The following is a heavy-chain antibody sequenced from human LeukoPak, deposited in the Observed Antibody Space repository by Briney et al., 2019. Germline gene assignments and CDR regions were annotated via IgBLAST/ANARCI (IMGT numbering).Heavy chain of an antibody. V-gene: IGHV1-24*01. J-gene: IGHJ6*03. CDR3: ATVFQQRGYYYMDV. D-gene: IGHD6-13*01. CDR2: LDPEGGGL. Sequence: ASVKVSCKASGGTFSSYAISWVRQAPGQGLEWLGGLDPEGGGLIYAQNFQGRVIMTEDTSTDTAYMELSSLKSEDTGVYYCATVFQQRGYYYMDVWGKGTTVTVSS. CDR1: GGTFSSYA.